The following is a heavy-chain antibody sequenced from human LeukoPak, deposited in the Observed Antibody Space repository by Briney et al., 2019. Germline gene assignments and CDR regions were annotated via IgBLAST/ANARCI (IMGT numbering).Heavy chain of an antibody. V-gene: IGHV1-2*02. CDR1: GYTFTGNY. CDR2: INPNSGGA. D-gene: IGHD6-19*01. J-gene: IGHJ4*02. CDR3: ARDGRSSGWPEY. Sequence: ASVKVSCKASGYTFTGNYMHWVRQAPGQGLEWMGWINPNSGGANYAQKFQGRVTMTRDTSISTAYMELSGLRSDDTAVYYCARDGRSSGWPEYWGQGTLVTVSS.